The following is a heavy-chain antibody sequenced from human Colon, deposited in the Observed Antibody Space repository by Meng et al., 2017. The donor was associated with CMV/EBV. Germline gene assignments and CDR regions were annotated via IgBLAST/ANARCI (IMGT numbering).Heavy chain of an antibody. J-gene: IGHJ4*02. CDR1: GYTFTAYH. CDR3: GRYPVDGSASIDY. CDR2: INPTTGGT. Sequence: ASVKVSCKASGYTFTAYHIHWVRQAPGQGFEWVGWINPTTGGTSYAQKFQGRVTMTRDTSISTAYMELSRLRSDDTALYYCGRYPVDGSASIDYWGQGTLVTVSS. D-gene: IGHD3-10*01. V-gene: IGHV1-2*02.